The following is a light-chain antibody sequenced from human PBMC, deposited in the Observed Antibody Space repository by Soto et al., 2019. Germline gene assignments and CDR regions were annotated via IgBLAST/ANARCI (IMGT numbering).Light chain of an antibody. CDR3: QQLNSNPRA. CDR1: QGISSY. J-gene: IGKJ1*01. V-gene: IGKV1-9*01. Sequence: DFQLTQSPSFLSASVGDRVTITCRASQGISSYLAWYQQKPGKAPKLLIYAASTLQSGVPSWFSGNASNTEFTLTISSLQPEDFATYYCQQLNSNPRAFGQGTKV. CDR2: AAS.